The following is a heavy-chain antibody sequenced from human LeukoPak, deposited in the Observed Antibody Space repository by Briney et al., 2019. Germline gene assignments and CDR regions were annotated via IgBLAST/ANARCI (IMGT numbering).Heavy chain of an antibody. CDR1: GFMFKNYW. CDR2: IKQDGSEE. J-gene: IGHJ3*02. CDR3: ARVWQYCYHYSAFDM. Sequence: GGSLRLSCEASGFMFKNYWRTWVRQAPGEGLEWGANIKQDGSEEFYVDSVKGRFTISRDKAKNSLLLELNNLRADDTAVYFCARVWQYCYHYSAFDMWGQGTMVSVS. V-gene: IGHV3-7*01. D-gene: IGHD3-16*01.